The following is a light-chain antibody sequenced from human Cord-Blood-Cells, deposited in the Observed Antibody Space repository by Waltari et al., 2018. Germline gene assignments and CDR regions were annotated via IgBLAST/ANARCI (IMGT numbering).Light chain of an antibody. V-gene: IGKV1-5*01. Sequence: DIQMTQSPSTLSASVGDRVTITCRASQSISSWWAWYQQKPGKAPTLLIYDASSLESGVPSRFSGSGSGTEFTLTISSLQPDDFATYYCQQYNSYPATFGQGTKVEIK. J-gene: IGKJ1*01. CDR2: DAS. CDR3: QQYNSYPAT. CDR1: QSISSW.